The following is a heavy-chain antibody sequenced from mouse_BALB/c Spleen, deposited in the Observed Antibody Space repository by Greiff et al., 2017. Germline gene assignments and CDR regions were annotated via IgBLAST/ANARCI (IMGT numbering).Heavy chain of an antibody. CDR1: GFSLTSYD. V-gene: IGHV2-9-2*01. J-gene: IGHJ1*01. Sequence: QVQLKESGPGLVAPSQSLSITCTVSGFSLTSYDISWIRQPPGKGLEWLGVIWTGGGTNYNSAFMSRLSISKDNSKSQVFLKMNSLQTDDTAIYYCVRAPYYGSSYVDYWYFDVWGAGTTVTVSS. CDR2: IWTGGGT. CDR3: VRAPYYGSSYVDYWYFDV. D-gene: IGHD1-1*01.